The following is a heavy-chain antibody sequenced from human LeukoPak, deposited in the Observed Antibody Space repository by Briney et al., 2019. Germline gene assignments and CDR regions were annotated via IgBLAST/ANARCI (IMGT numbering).Heavy chain of an antibody. CDR2: INHSGST. CDR1: GESFSGYY. V-gene: IGHV4-34*01. Sequence: PSETLSLTCAVYGESFSGYYWSWIRQPLGKGLEWIGEINHSGSTNYNPSLKSRVTISVDTSKNQFSLKLSSVTAADTAVYYCARGRGYNSFDYWGQGTLVTVSS. J-gene: IGHJ4*02. CDR3: ARGRGYNSFDY. D-gene: IGHD2/OR15-2a*01.